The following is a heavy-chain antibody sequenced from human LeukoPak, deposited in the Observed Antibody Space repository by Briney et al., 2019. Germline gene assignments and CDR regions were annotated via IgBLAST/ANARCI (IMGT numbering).Heavy chain of an antibody. CDR2: IYYSGST. J-gene: IGHJ3*02. Sequence: SETLSLTCTVPGGSVSSGSYYWSWIRQPPGKGLEWIGYIYYSGSTNYNPSLKSRVTISVDTSKNQFSLKLSSVTAADTAVYYCARGKHDAFDIWGQGTMVTVSS. V-gene: IGHV4-61*01. CDR1: GGSVSSGSYY. CDR3: ARGKHDAFDI.